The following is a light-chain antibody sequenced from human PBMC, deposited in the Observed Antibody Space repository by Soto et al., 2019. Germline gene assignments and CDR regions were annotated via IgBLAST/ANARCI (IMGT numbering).Light chain of an antibody. J-gene: IGKJ5*01. CDR2: AAS. V-gene: IGKV1-9*01. Sequence: ILLTQSPSSLSASVGDRVTITCRASQGIDSSFAWYQQKPGKAPKLLIYAASSLQSGVQSRFSGSGSGTDFTLTIRSLQPEDFATYYCKQLHDYPITLGQGTRLEIK. CDR1: QGIDSS. CDR3: KQLHDYPIT.